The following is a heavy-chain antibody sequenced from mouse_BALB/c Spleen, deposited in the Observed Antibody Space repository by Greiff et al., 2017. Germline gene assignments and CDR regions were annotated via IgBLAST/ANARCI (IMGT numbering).Heavy chain of an antibody. CDR3: ARDDGYSWFAY. J-gene: IGHJ3*01. CDR1: GYTFTSYY. Sequence: VKLMESGPELVKPGASVRISCKASGYTFTSYYIHWVKQRPGQGLEWIGWIYPGNVNTKYNEKFKGKATLTADKSSSTAYMQLSSLTSEDSAVYFCARDDGYSWFAYWGQGTLVTVSA. V-gene: IGHV1S56*01. CDR2: IYPGNVNT. D-gene: IGHD2-3*01.